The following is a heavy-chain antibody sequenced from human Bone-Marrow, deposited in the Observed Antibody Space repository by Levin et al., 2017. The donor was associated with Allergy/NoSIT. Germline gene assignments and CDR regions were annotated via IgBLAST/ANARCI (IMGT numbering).Heavy chain of an antibody. D-gene: IGHD2-15*01. CDR3: ARVRCGGSCVDGFDV. CDR2: IWYDGNSQ. J-gene: IGHJ3*01. CDR1: GFTFSSFG. Sequence: GESLKISCAASGFTFSSFGMHWVRQAPGKGLEWVAVIWYDGNSQYYTDSVKGRFTISRDNSKTTLYLQMNSLRAEDTAMYYCARVRCGGSCVDGFDVWGQGTMVTVSS. V-gene: IGHV3-33*01.